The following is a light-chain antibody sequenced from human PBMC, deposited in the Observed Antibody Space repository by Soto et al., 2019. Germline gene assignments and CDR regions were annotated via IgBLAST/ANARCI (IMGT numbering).Light chain of an antibody. CDR2: LEGSGSY. J-gene: IGLJ3*02. CDR1: SGHSIYI. CDR3: ETWDRNTWV. Sequence: QTVVTQSSSASASLGSSVKLTCTLSSGHSIYIIAWHQQQPGKAPRYLMKLEGSGSYNKGSGVPDRFSGSSSGADRYLTISNLQFEDEADYYCETWDRNTWVFGGGTQLTVL. V-gene: IGLV4-60*02.